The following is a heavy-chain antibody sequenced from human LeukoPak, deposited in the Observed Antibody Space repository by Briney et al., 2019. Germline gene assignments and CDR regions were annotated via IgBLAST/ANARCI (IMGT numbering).Heavy chain of an antibody. D-gene: IGHD3-3*01. J-gene: IGHJ6*04. CDR2: IYYSGST. CDR3: ARGFLEWLSPDV. CDR1: GGSISSYY. V-gene: IGHV4-59*01. Sequence: SETLSLTCTVSGGSISSYYWSWIRQPPGKGLEWIGYIYYSGSTNYNPSLKSRVTISVDTSKNQFSLKLSSVTAADAAVYYCARGFLEWLSPDVWGKGTTVTVSS.